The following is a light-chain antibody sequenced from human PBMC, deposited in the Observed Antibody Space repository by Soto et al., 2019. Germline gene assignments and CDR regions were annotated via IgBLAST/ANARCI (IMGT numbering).Light chain of an antibody. J-gene: IGLJ1*01. Sequence: QPALAQPSSVCGSPGQAVTISCTGPLSDIGASNFLSWYQHSPCKAPLLLIYEVNNRPSGVPKRFSGSKSGNTASLTISGLLDDGEADYFCASFRSGTILVFGSGTKITAL. CDR2: EVN. V-gene: IGLV2-14*01. CDR1: LSDIGASNF. CDR3: ASFRSGTILV.